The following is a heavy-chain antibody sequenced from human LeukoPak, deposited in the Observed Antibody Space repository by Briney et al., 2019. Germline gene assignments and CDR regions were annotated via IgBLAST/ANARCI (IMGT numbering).Heavy chain of an antibody. J-gene: IGHJ4*02. Sequence: SETLSLTCTISGGSISNGDHYWSWICQHPGKGLEWIGHIYYSGSTYYNPSLKSRGIISVETSKNQFSLKLSSVTAADTAVYYCASDFADDTGDLYYFDYWGQGTLVTVSS. CDR1: GGSISNGDHY. CDR2: IYYSGST. V-gene: IGHV4-31*03. CDR3: ASDFADDTGDLYYFDY. D-gene: IGHD5-18*01.